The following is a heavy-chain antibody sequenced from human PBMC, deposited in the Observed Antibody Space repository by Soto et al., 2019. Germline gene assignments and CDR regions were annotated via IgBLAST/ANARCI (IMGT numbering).Heavy chain of an antibody. D-gene: IGHD2-15*01. CDR1: GFTFSSYS. J-gene: IGHJ4*02. Sequence: EVQLVESGGGLVQPGGSLRLSCAASGFTFSSYSMNWVRQAPGKGLEWVSYISSSSSTIYYADSVKGRFTISRDNAKNSLDLLLNRLRAEDTAVYYCARDLNSGLFDYWGPGTLVTVSS. V-gene: IGHV3-48*01. CDR3: ARDLNSGLFDY. CDR2: ISSSSSTI.